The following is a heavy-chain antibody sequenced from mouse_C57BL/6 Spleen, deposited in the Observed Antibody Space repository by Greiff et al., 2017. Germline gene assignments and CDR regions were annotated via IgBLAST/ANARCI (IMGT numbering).Heavy chain of an antibody. J-gene: IGHJ4*01. D-gene: IGHD1-1*01. Sequence: QVQLQQSGPGLVQPSQSLSITCTVSGFSLTSYGVHWVRQSPGKGLEWLGVIWSGGSTDYNAAFISRLSISKDNSKSQVFFKMNSLQADDTAIYYCARKEVATRLYAMDYWGQGTSVTVSS. CDR2: IWSGGST. CDR1: GFSLTSYG. V-gene: IGHV2-2*01. CDR3: ARKEVATRLYAMDY.